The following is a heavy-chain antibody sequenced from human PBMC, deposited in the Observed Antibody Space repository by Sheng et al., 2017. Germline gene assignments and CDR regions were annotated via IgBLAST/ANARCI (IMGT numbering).Heavy chain of an antibody. V-gene: IGHV1-69-2*01. CDR2: IDPLQMMK. CDR3: VTGGLTEDPDDVAFD. D-gene: IGHD7-27*01. CDR1: GYTFSDYY. J-gene: IGHJ3*01. Sequence: EVQLVSLGLRVKKPGATVKISCKVSGYTFSDYYMYWVQQAPGKGLEWMGLIDPLQMMKQFTRQLPGQSHHNRGHVYKYSLHGAAQLRSEDTAIYYCVTGGLTEDPDDVAFD.